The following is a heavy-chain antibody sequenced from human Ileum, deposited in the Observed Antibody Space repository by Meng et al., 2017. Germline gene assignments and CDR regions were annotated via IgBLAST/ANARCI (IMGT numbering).Heavy chain of an antibody. J-gene: IGHJ4*02. Sequence: QVQLVQSGTEVKEPGASGKVSCKTSGYTFTAKHLHWVRQAPGQGLEWMGWIYPQNGGTYFAQKFQGRVTMTSDTSITTAYMELSSLTSDDTAIYYCVKEDWYFDFWGQGTLVTVSS. CDR1: GYTFTAKH. CDR3: VKEDWYFDF. CDR2: IYPQNGGT. V-gene: IGHV1-2*02. D-gene: IGHD3-9*01.